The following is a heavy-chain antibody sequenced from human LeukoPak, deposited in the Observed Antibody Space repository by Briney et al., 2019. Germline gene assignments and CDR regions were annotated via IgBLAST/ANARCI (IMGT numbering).Heavy chain of an antibody. Sequence: ASVKVSCKASGYTFTSYYMHWVRQAPGQGLEWMGIINPSGGSTSYAQKFQGRVTMTRDTSTSTVYMELSSLRSEDTAVYYCARDGYYDFWSGVRPVSHYYYGMDVWGQGTTVTVSS. D-gene: IGHD3-3*01. V-gene: IGHV1-46*01. CDR3: ARDGYYDFWSGVRPVSHYYYGMDV. CDR1: GYTFTSYY. J-gene: IGHJ6*02. CDR2: INPSGGST.